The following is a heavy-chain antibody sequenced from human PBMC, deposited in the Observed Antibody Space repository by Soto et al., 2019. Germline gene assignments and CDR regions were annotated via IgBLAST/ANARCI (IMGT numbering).Heavy chain of an antibody. Sequence: QVQLQQWGAGLLKPSETLSLTCVVSGGSLSDYFWSWIRQPPGMALEWIGEINHLGSINYNPSLKSRVTMSVHTSKNQFSLTLNSVTAADTATYYCARGGISHWAYFYYMDVWDRGTTVTVSS. V-gene: IGHV4-34*01. CDR3: ARGGISHWAYFYYMDV. CDR1: GGSLSDYF. J-gene: IGHJ6*03. D-gene: IGHD2-21*01. CDR2: INHLGSI.